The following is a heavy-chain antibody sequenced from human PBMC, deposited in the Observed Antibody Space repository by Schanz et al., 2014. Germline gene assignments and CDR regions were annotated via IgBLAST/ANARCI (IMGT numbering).Heavy chain of an antibody. D-gene: IGHD6-13*01. CDR2: IRVDASDK. CDR3: ARDMTIAAA. CDR1: GFSFSGSG. Sequence: QVQLVESGGCVVQPGGSLRLSCAASGFSFSGSGMHWVRQAPGRGLEGVAFIRVDASDKYYADSVKGRFTISRDNSKITLYLQMDYLRVEDTVMFYCARDMTIAAAWGQGTLVTVSS. J-gene: IGHJ5*02. V-gene: IGHV3-30*02.